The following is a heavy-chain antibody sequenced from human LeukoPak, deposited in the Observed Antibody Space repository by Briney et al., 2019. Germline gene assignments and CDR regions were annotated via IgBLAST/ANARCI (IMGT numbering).Heavy chain of an antibody. Sequence: RVGSVTVSCMVSGSTLSELSMHWVRQVPGDGLEWMGGFYPEDGETIYAQKFQGRVTMTEDTSTDTAYMEQSSLRSEDTAVYYCATAVKGPLYSNYQLDYWGQGTLVSVSS. V-gene: IGHV1-24*01. D-gene: IGHD4-11*01. CDR3: ATAVKGPLYSNYQLDY. J-gene: IGHJ4*02. CDR1: GSTLSELS. CDR2: FYPEDGET.